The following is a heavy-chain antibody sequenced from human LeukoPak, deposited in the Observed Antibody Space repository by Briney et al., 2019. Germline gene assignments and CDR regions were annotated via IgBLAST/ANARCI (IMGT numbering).Heavy chain of an antibody. J-gene: IGHJ6*03. CDR2: ISSSSYI. Sequence: SGGSLRLSCAASGFTFSSYSMNWVRQAPGNGLEWVSSISSSSYIYYEDSVKGRFTISRDNAKNSLYLQMSSLRAEDTAVYYCARDFPTYYDILNGPPMDVWGKGTTVTVSS. CDR1: GFTFSSYS. D-gene: IGHD3-9*01. CDR3: ARDFPTYYDILNGPPMDV. V-gene: IGHV3-21*01.